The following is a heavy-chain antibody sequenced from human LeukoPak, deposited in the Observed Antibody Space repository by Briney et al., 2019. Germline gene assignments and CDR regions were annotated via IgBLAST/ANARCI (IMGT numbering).Heavy chain of an antibody. J-gene: IGHJ4*02. Sequence: PGGSLRLSCAASGFTFSSYWMNWVHQAPGKGLEWLANIRQDGNEKHYVDSVKGRFTMSRDNAKNSLYLQMNSLRAEDTAVYYCVRDVSGSSYGDYWGQGTLVTVSS. CDR1: GFTFSSYW. V-gene: IGHV3-7*01. CDR2: IRQDGNEK. CDR3: VRDVSGSSYGDY. D-gene: IGHD5-18*01.